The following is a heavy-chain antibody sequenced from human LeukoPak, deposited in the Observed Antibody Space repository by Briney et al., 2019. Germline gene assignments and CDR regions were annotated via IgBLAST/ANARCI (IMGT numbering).Heavy chain of an antibody. CDR2: ISGSGGST. J-gene: IGHJ6*02. V-gene: IGHV3-23*01. CDR3: ARHPLRYPRLVYYGMDV. D-gene: IGHD3-9*01. Sequence: GGSLRLSCAASGFTFSSYAMSWVRQAPGKGLEWVSAISGSGGSTYYADSVKGRFTISRDNSKNTLYLQMNSLRAEDTAVYYCARHPLRYPRLVYYGMDVWGQGTTVTVSS. CDR1: GFTFSSYA.